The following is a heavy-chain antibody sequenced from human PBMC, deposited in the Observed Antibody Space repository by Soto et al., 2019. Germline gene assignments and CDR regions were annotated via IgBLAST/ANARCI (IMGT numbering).Heavy chain of an antibody. D-gene: IGHD3-3*01. J-gene: IGHJ6*02. V-gene: IGHV4-39*01. CDR3: ARGRGWSGFFGGSFYYHLDV. CDR2: IYYTGNT. CDR1: SGSISSADHY. Sequence: SETLSLTCAVSSGSISSADHYWGWIRQPPGKGLQWIGSIYYTGNTYYNPSLKSRVTISVDTSKNQFSLMVKSVTAADTAVYFCARGRGWSGFFGGSFYYHLDVWGQGTTVT.